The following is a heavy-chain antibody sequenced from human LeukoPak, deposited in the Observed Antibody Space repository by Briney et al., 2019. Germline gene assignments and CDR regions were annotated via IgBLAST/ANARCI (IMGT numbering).Heavy chain of an antibody. V-gene: IGHV1-18*01. CDR2: ISAYNGNT. Sequence: ASVKVSCKASGYTFTSYGISWVRQAPGQGLEWMGWISAYNGNTNYAQKFQGRVTMTRDTSISTAYMELSRLRSDDTAVYYCARRTLAAPYYYYYYMDVWGKGTTVTVSS. CDR1: GYTFTSYG. CDR3: ARRTLAAPYYYYYYMDV. D-gene: IGHD6-13*01. J-gene: IGHJ6*03.